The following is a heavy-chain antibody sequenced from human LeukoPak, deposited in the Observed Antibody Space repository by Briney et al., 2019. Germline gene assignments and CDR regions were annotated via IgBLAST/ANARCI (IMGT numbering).Heavy chain of an antibody. J-gene: IGHJ6*03. CDR1: GGSISSYY. D-gene: IGHD2-15*01. CDR3: AREAVVVVAALNYYYMDV. Sequence: PSETLSLTCTVSGGSISSYYWSWIRQPAGEGLEWIGRIYTSGSTNYNPSLKSRVTMSVDTSKNQFSLKLSSVTAADTAVYYCAREAVVVVAALNYYYMDVWGKGTTVTVSS. V-gene: IGHV4-4*07. CDR2: IYTSGST.